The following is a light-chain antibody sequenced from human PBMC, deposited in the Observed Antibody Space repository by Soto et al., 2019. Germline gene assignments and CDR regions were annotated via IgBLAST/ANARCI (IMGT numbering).Light chain of an antibody. J-gene: IGLJ1*01. CDR3: ISFTSRHIYV. CDR1: SSDVGGYNY. V-gene: IGLV2-14*03. CDR2: DVT. Sequence: QSVLTQAASVSGSPGQSITISCTGTSSDVGGYNYVSWYQQHPGRAPKLIIYDVTNRPSGISNRFSGSKSGNTASLTISGLQTEDEADYYCISFTSRHIYVFGTGTKVTVL.